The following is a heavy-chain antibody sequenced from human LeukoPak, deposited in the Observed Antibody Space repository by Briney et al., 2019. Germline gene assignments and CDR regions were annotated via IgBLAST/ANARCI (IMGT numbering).Heavy chain of an antibody. D-gene: IGHD1-1*01. J-gene: IGHJ4*02. CDR2: ISSSSSYI. CDR1: GFTFSSYS. V-gene: IGHV3-21*01. Sequence: GGSLRLSCAASGFTFSSYSMNWVRQAPGKGLEWVSSISSSSSYIFYADSVKGRFTISRDNAKNSLYLQMNSLRAEDSAVYYCANNLQSGLDYWGQGTLVTVSS. CDR3: ANNLQSGLDY.